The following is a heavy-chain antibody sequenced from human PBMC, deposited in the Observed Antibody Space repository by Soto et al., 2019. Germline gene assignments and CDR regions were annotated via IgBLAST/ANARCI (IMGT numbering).Heavy chain of an antibody. J-gene: IGHJ4*02. V-gene: IGHV3-33*01. CDR3: ARDRHYYDSSGYSPHY. CDR2: IWYDGSNK. Sequence: GGSLRLSGAASGFTFSSYGMHWVRQAPGKGLEWVAVIWYDGSNKYYADSVKGRFTISRDNSKNTLYLQMNSLRAEDTAVYYCARDRHYYDSSGYSPHYWGQGTLVTVSS. CDR1: GFTFSSYG. D-gene: IGHD3-22*01.